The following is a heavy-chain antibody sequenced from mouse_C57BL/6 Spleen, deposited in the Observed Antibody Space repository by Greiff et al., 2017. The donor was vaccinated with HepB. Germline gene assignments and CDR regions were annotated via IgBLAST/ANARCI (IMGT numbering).Heavy chain of an antibody. CDR2: IYPGSGST. D-gene: IGHD4-1*01. Sequence: VQLQQPGAELVKPGASVKMSCKASGYTFTSYWITWVKQRPGQGLEWIGDIYPGSGSTNYNEKFKSKATLTVDTSSSTAYMQLSSLTSEDSAVYYCARRLGRASYFDYWGQGTTLTVSS. CDR1: GYTFTSYW. V-gene: IGHV1-55*01. J-gene: IGHJ2*01. CDR3: ARRLGRASYFDY.